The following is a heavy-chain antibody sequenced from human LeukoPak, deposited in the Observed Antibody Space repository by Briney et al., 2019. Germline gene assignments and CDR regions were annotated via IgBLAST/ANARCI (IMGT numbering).Heavy chain of an antibody. Sequence: ASVKVSCKTSGCTFTDYYMHWVRQAPGQGLEWMGRINLNSGGTNYAQKFQGRVTMTRDTSISTAYMELSRLGSGDTAVYFCARGYCGSPYCYNFDYWGQGTLVTVSS. V-gene: IGHV1-2*06. J-gene: IGHJ4*02. D-gene: IGHD2-2*02. CDR2: INLNSGGT. CDR3: ARGYCGSPYCYNFDY. CDR1: GCTFTDYY.